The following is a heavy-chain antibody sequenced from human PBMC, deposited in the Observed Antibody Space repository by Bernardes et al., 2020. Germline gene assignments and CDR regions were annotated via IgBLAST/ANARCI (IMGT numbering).Heavy chain of an antibody. CDR2: ISSHSSYI. Sequence: GQSLRPSCAVNGNTFNTKNINWVREDRGKGLEWVSSISSHSSYIFYRDSVRGRFVISRDNSRNSPYLQMNSLRHEDTALYYGVREGGRYASNWAFDSCSHGTLVTVSS. CDR3: VREGGRYASNWAFDS. CDR1: GNTFNTKN. D-gene: IGHD6-13*01. J-gene: IGHJ4*01. V-gene: IGHV3-21*01.